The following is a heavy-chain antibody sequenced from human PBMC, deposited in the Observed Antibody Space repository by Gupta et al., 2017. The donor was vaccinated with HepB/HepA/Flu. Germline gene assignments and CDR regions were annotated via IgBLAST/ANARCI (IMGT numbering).Heavy chain of an antibody. Sequence: EVQLVESGGGLVKPGGSLRLSCAASGFTFSRYSMNWVRQAPGKGLEWVSSISSSSNYIYYADPVKGRFTISRDNAKNSLFLQMNSLRAEDTAVYYCAREVRCSSTSCYEYYYYGMDVWGQGTTVTVSS. J-gene: IGHJ6*02. CDR3: AREVRCSSTSCYEYYYYGMDV. V-gene: IGHV3-21*01. CDR2: ISSSSNYI. D-gene: IGHD2-2*01. CDR1: GFTFSRYS.